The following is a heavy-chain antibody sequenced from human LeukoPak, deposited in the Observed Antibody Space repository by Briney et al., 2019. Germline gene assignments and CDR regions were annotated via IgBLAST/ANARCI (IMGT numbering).Heavy chain of an antibody. CDR3: ARDSSAPPNYFDY. D-gene: IGHD6-6*01. CDR2: IWYDGSNK. Sequence: GGSLRLSCAASGFTFSSYGMHWVRQAPGKGLEWVAVIWYDGSNKYYADSVKGRFTISRDNSKNTLYLQMNSLRAEDTAVYYCARDSSAPPNYFDYWGQGTLVTVSS. J-gene: IGHJ4*02. V-gene: IGHV3-33*01. CDR1: GFTFSSYG.